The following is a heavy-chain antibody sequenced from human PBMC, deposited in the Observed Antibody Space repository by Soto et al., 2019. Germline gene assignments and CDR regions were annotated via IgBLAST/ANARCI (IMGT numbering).Heavy chain of an antibody. Sequence: GGSLRLSCAASGFTFDDYTMHWVRQAPGKGLEWVSLISWDGGSTYYADSVKGRFTISRDNSKNSLYLQMNSLRTEDTALYYCAKSGPNYYSGMDVWGQGTTVTVSS. CDR1: GFTFDDYT. V-gene: IGHV3-43*01. CDR3: AKSGPNYYSGMDV. CDR2: ISWDGGST. D-gene: IGHD2-8*02. J-gene: IGHJ6*02.